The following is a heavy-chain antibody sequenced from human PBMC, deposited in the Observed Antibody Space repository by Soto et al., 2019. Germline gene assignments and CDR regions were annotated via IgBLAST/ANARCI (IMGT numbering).Heavy chain of an antibody. CDR2: INAGDGNT. V-gene: IGHV1-3*05. Sequence: QVQLVQSGAEEKKPGASVTVSCKASGYTFTYYTVHWVRQAPGQRLEWMGWINAGDGNTKYSPNFQGRVTITKDTSARTVNMELRSLRSKDTAVYFCTRDYYDSSGYYPKFDYWGQGTLVTVSS. J-gene: IGHJ4*02. CDR3: TRDYYDSSGYYPKFDY. D-gene: IGHD3-22*01. CDR1: GYTFTYYT.